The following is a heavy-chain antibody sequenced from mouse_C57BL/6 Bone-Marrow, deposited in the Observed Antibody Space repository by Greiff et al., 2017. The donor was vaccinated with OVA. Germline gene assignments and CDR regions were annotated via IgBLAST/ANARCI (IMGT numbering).Heavy chain of an antibody. D-gene: IGHD1-1*01. CDR3: ARTDYYGKDWYFDV. CDR2: INPSNGGT. Sequence: QVQLQQPGTELVKPGASVKLSCKASGYTFTSYWMHWVKQRPGQGLVWIGNINPSNGGTNYNEKFKSKATLTVDKSSSTAYMQLSSLTSEDSAVYYCARTDYYGKDWYFDVWGTATTVTVSS. CDR1: GYTFTSYW. J-gene: IGHJ1*03. V-gene: IGHV1-53*01.